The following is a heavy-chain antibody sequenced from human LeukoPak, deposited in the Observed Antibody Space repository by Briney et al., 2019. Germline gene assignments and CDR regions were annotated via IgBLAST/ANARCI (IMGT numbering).Heavy chain of an antibody. V-gene: IGHV4-34*01. CDR1: GGSFSGYH. CDR2: INHSGST. CDR3: ARLTTADAFDI. D-gene: IGHD3-22*01. J-gene: IGHJ3*02. Sequence: SETLSLTCAVYGGSFSGYHWSWIRQPPGKGLEWIGEINHSGSTNYNPSLKSRVTISVDTSKNQFSLKLSSVTAADTAVYYCARLTTADAFDIWGQGTMVTVSS.